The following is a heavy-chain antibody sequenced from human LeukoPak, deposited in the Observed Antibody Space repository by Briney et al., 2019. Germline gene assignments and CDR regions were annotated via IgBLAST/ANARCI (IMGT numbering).Heavy chain of an antibody. D-gene: IGHD4-23*01. Sequence: WETLTLTCTASGCSLSSYYWSWIRQPPGKGLEWIGYIYYSGSTKYNPSLKSRVTISIDTSKNQFSLNLNSVTAADTAVYYCARGVTTVEYWGQGTLVTVSS. V-gene: IGHV4-59*01. CDR2: IYYSGST. J-gene: IGHJ4*02. CDR3: ARGVTTVEY. CDR1: GCSLSSYY.